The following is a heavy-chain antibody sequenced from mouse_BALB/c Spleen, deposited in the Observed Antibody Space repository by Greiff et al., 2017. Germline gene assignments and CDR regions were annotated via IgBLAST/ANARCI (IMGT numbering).Heavy chain of an antibody. CDR3: ARREYDGYFAMDY. Sequence: EVQRVESGGGLVKPGGSLKLSCAASGFTFSDYYMYWVRQTPEKRLEWVATISDGGSYTYYPDSVKGRFTISRDNAKNNLYLQMSSLKSEDTAMYYCARREYDGYFAMDYWGQGTSVTVSS. V-gene: IGHV5-4*02. CDR2: ISDGGSYT. CDR1: GFTFSDYY. D-gene: IGHD2-3*01. J-gene: IGHJ4*01.